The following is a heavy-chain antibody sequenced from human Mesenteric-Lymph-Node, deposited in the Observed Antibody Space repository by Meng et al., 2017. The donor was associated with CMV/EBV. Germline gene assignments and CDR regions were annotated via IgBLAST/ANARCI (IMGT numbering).Heavy chain of an antibody. V-gene: IGHV3-53*01. CDR2: IDRSGET. CDR1: GFTVSTHY. Sequence: GGSLRLSCAASGFTVSTHYMSWVRQAPGKGLEWVSIIDRSGETYYADSVKGRFTISRDNSKNTLYLQMDSLRAEDTAVYYCAKSRSSSTSCYNYWGQGTLVTVSS. CDR3: AKSRSSSTSCYNY. D-gene: IGHD2-2*02. J-gene: IGHJ4*02.